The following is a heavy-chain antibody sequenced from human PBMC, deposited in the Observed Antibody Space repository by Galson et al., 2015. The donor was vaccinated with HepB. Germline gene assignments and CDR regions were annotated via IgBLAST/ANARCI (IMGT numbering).Heavy chain of an antibody. J-gene: IGHJ4*02. Sequence: SLRLSCVAPGFTFNGSASHGVRQASGKGLESVGGIRREAGSHATAYTATLKGRFTSTRDGSKNTAYLNMNSLKTEDTAVYYCARLGDLSGYSSLWGQGTLVTVSS. CDR2: IRREAGSHAT. CDR1: GFTFNGSA. D-gene: IGHD6-19*01. V-gene: IGHV3-73*01. CDR3: ARLGDLSGYSSL.